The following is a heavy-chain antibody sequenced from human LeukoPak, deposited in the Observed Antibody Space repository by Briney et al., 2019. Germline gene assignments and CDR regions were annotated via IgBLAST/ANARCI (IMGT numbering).Heavy chain of an antibody. V-gene: IGHV4-31*03. CDR3: SRMIDSGYDLEPDAFDI. CDR2: IYYSGNT. J-gene: IGHJ3*02. CDR1: GGSISGGAYY. Sequence: SETLSLTCTVSGGSISGGAYYWSWIRQHPGKGLEWIGYIYYSGNTYYSPSLKSRVTISVDTSKNQFSLKLNSVTAADTAVYYCSRMIDSGYDLEPDAFDIWGQGTMVTVSS. D-gene: IGHD5-12*01.